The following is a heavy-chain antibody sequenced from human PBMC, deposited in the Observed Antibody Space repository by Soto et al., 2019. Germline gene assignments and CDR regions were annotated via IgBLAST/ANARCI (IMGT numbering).Heavy chain of an antibody. Sequence: SVKVSCNASGEVFRSYGINWVRQAPGQGLEWMGGIIPISGTTNYAQKFQGRVAITADESTDTVYMELSRLRSEDTAVYFCARVRCFNGLCHTADYGMDVWGQGTTVTVSS. CDR3: ARVRCFNGLCHTADYGMDV. CDR2: IIPISGTT. V-gene: IGHV1-69*13. J-gene: IGHJ6*02. CDR1: GEVFRSYG. D-gene: IGHD2-8*01.